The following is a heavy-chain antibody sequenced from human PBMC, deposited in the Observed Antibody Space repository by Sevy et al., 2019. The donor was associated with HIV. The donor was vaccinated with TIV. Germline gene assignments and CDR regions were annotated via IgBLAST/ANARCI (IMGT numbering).Heavy chain of an antibody. CDR2: ISSRGSTI. D-gene: IGHD6-19*01. J-gene: IGHJ4*02. V-gene: IGHV3-48*03. Sequence: GGCLRLSCAASGFTFSSYEMNWVRQAPGKGLEWFSYISSRGSTIYYADSVKGRFTISRDNAKNSLYLQMNSLRAEDTAVDSCARDSLNSGWYGRFDYWGQGTLVTVSS. CDR3: ARDSLNSGWYGRFDY. CDR1: GFTFSSYE.